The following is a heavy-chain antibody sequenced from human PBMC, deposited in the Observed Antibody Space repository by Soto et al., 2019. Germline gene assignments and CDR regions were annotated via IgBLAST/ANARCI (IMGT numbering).Heavy chain of an antibody. CDR1: GYSFTSYW. CDR2: IDPSDSYT. D-gene: IGHD2-21*02. CDR3: PSPNVQKACGGDCYLGY. Sequence: GESLKISCKGSGYSFTSYWISWVRQMPGKGLEWMGRIDPSDSYTNYSPSFQGHVTISADKSISTAYLQWSSLKASDTAMYYCPSPNVQKACGGDCYLGYWGQGTLVTVSS. V-gene: IGHV5-10-1*01. J-gene: IGHJ4*02.